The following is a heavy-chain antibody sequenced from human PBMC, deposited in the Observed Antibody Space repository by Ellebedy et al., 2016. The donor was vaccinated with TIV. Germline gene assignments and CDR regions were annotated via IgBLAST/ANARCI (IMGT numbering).Heavy chain of an antibody. CDR3: ARRRFGDPIVFDY. V-gene: IGHV4-39*01. J-gene: IGHJ4*02. CDR1: GVSISGSTYY. D-gene: IGHD3-10*01. CDR2: IHYSGST. Sequence: MPSETLSLTCIVSGVSISGSTYYWGWIRQPPGKGLEWLGSIHYSGSTHYNPSLKSRVTISLDTSKNQFSLKLTPVTAADTAVYYCARRRFGDPIVFDYWGQGTLVTVSS.